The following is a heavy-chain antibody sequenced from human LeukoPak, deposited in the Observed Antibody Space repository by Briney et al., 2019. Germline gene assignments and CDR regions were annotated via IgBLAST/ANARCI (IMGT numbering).Heavy chain of an antibody. D-gene: IGHD1-26*01. CDR1: GFTLSTNA. J-gene: IGHJ4*02. Sequence: GGSLRLSCLTSGFTLSTNAMSWVRQAPGKGLEWISGISGSGASTYYADPVKGRFTISRDDSRNTLYLQMNSLRGDDTAVYYCAKDVGKWESLHFFDYWGQGTLVTVSS. CDR2: ISGSGAST. V-gene: IGHV3-23*01. CDR3: AKDVGKWESLHFFDY.